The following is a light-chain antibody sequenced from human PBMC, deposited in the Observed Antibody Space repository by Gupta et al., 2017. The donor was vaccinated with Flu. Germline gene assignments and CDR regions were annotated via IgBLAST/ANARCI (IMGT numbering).Light chain of an antibody. CDR3: GTWDDSLSAMV. CDR2: END. CDR1: SSNIGVNS. J-gene: IGLJ2*01. V-gene: IGLV1-51*02. Sequence: KVTFSCSGSSSNIGVNSGSWYQQHPGAAPKLLIYENDRRPSGIPDRVTGSKSGTSATLGITGLQTGDEAHYYCGTWDDSLSAMVFGGGTKLAVL.